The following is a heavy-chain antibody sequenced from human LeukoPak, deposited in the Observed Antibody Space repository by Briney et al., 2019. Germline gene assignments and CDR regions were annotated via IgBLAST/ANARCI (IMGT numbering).Heavy chain of an antibody. CDR3: ARQYGGNFDY. CDR1: GGSISSYY. D-gene: IGHD4-23*01. V-gene: IGHV4-4*09. CDR2: IYTSGST. Sequence: SETLSLTCTVSGGSISSYYWSWIRQPPGKGLEWIGYIYTSGSTNYNPSLKRRVTISVDTSKNHFSLKLSSVTAADTAVYYCARQYGGNFDYWGQGTLVTVSS. J-gene: IGHJ4*02.